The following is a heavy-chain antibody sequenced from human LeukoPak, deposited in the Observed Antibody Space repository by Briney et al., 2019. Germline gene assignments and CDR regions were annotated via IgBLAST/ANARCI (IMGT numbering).Heavy chain of an antibody. D-gene: IGHD3-3*01. V-gene: IGHV4-39*01. J-gene: IGHJ4*02. Sequence: SETLSLTCIVSGGSINSSNYYWGWTRQPPGKGLEWIGSIFYIGTTYYNPSLKSRVTISADTSKNQFSLKLSSVTAADTAVYYCARLLEGDFDYWGQGTLVTVSS. CDR3: ARLLEGDFDY. CDR1: GGSINSSNYY. CDR2: IFYIGTT.